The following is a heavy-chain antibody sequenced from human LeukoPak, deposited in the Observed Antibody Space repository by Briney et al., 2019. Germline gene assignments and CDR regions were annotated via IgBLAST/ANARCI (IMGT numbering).Heavy chain of an antibody. V-gene: IGHV4-39*07. Sequence: PSETLSLTCTVSGGSISSSSYYWGWIRQPPGKGLEWIGSIYYSGSTYYNPSLKSRVTISVDTSKNQFSLKLSSVTAADTAVYYCARDDRGYSGYDGRNYNWFDPWGQGTLVTVSS. D-gene: IGHD5-12*01. CDR2: IYYSGST. CDR1: GGSISSSSYY. J-gene: IGHJ5*02. CDR3: ARDDRGYSGYDGRNYNWFDP.